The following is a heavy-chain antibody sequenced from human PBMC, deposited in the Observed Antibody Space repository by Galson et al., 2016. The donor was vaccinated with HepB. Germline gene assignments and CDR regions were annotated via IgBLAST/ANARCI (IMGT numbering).Heavy chain of an antibody. V-gene: IGHV3-30*03. D-gene: IGHD3-22*01. CDR3: ARDYAGISVIGLGY. CDR2: ISYDGNNK. Sequence: SLRLSCAASGFTFSSYGMHWVRQAPGKGLEWVAVISYDGNNKFYADSVKGRFTISRDNSEKILYLQVNSLRAEDTAVYYCARDYAGISVIGLGYWGQGTLVTVSS. CDR1: GFTFSSYG. J-gene: IGHJ4*02.